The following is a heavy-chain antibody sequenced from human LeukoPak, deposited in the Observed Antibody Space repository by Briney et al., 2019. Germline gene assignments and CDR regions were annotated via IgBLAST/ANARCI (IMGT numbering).Heavy chain of an antibody. J-gene: IGHJ4*02. CDR3: ARHPLAYYDNSGYAGTHFDC. CDR2: IYHSGNP. Sequence: PGGSLRLSCAASGFTFSSYSMNWVRQAPGKGLEWIGGIYHSGNPYYNPSPKSRVAISVDTSKNQFSLRLSSVTAADTAVYYCARHPLAYYDNSGYAGTHFDCWGQGTLVTVSS. V-gene: IGHV4-38-2*01. CDR1: GFTFSSYS. D-gene: IGHD3-22*01.